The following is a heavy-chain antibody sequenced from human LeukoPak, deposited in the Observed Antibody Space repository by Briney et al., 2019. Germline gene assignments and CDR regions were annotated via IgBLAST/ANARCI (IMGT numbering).Heavy chain of an antibody. CDR3: ARGDYVDWFDP. Sequence: SETLSLTCTVSGGSISSYYWSWIRQPPGKGLEWIWYIYYSGSTSYNPSLKSRVTISVDTSKNQFSLKLSSVTAADPAVYYCARGDYVDWFDPWGQGTLVTVSS. J-gene: IGHJ5*02. V-gene: IGHV4-59*01. CDR2: IYYSGST. CDR1: GGSISSYY. D-gene: IGHD3-10*02.